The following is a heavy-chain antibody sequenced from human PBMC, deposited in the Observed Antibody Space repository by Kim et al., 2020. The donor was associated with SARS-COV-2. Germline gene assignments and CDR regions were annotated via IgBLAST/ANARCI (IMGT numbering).Heavy chain of an antibody. CDR2: TYYRSKWYN. D-gene: IGHD3-22*01. CDR1: GDSVSSNSAA. V-gene: IGHV6-1*01. CDR3: AREYYYDSSGYRNPYYFDY. Sequence: SQTLSLTCAISGDSVSSNSAAWNWIRQSPSRGLEWLGRTYYRSKWYNDYAVSVKSRITINPDTSKNQFSLQLNSVTPEDTAVYYCAREYYYDSSGYRNPYYFDYWGQGTLVTVSS. J-gene: IGHJ4*02.